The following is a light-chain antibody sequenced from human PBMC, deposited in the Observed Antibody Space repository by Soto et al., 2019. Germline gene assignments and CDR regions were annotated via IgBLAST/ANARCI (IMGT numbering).Light chain of an antibody. J-gene: IGKJ4*01. CDR2: DAS. CDR1: QAVRNNY. CDR3: QQFSSYPLT. Sequence: EIVLTQSPATLSSFPGDRVTLSCRASQAVRNNYLAWYQQKPGQAPRLLIYDASSRATGIPDRSSGGGSGTDFTLTISRLEPEDFAVYYCQQFSSYPLTFGGGTKVDIK. V-gene: IGKV3-20*01.